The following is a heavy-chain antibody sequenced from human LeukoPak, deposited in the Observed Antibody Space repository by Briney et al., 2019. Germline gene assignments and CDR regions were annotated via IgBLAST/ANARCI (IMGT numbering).Heavy chain of an antibody. CDR1: GFTVSSNY. Sequence: PGGSLRLSCAASGFTVSSNYMSWVRQAPGKGLEWVSVIYSGGSTYYADSVKGRFTISRDNSKNTLYLQMNSLRAEDTAVYYCARAAVAGYYYGMDVWSQGTTVTVSS. CDR2: IYSGGST. D-gene: IGHD6-19*01. CDR3: ARAAVAGYYYGMDV. J-gene: IGHJ6*02. V-gene: IGHV3-53*01.